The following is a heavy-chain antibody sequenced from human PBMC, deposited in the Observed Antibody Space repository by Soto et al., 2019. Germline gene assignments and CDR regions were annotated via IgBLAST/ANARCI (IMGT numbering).Heavy chain of an antibody. D-gene: IGHD6-19*01. J-gene: IGHJ4*02. CDR3: AKATTNGGWFNPFDS. V-gene: IGHV3-11*01. CDR1: GFAFRHNY. CDR2: INTGGSPA. Sequence: GGSLRLSCTVSGFAFRHNYLTWIRQAPGKGLEWLSYINTGGSPAYYADSVKGRFTISTDIAKKSLYLQMDSLRADDTGVYYCAKATTNGGWFNPFDSWGQGALVTV.